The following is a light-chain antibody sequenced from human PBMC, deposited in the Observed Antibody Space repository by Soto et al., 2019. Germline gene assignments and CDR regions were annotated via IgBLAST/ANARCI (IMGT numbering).Light chain of an antibody. CDR2: AAS. CDR3: QQLFDSPIT. J-gene: IGKJ5*01. Sequence: TQLTPSPSFLSSSIEESVPITCRASQAISTSLAWYQVKPETAPKLLIYAASTLESGVPSRFSATVSGTEFSLTITSLQPEDFATYYCQQLFDSPITFCQGTRLEIK. V-gene: IGKV1-9*01. CDR1: QAISTS.